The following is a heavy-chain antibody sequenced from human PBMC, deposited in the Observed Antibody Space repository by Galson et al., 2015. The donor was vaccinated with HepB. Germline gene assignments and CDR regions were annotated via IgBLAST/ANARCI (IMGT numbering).Heavy chain of an antibody. Sequence: SVKVSCKASGGTFSSYAISWVRQAPGQGLEWMGWISAYNGNTNYAQKLQGRVTMTTDTSTSTAYMELRSLRSDNTAVYYCARAFFGDDFWSGYPYYYYYMDVWGKGTTVTVSS. CDR2: ISAYNGNT. CDR1: GGTFSSYA. J-gene: IGHJ6*03. CDR3: ARAFFGDDFWSGYPYYYYYMDV. V-gene: IGHV1-18*01. D-gene: IGHD3-3*01.